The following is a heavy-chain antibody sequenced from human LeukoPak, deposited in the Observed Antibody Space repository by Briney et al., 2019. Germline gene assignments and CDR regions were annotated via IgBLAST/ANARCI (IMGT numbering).Heavy chain of an antibody. V-gene: IGHV3-20*01. CDR1: GFTVDDYG. D-gene: IGHD3-10*01. Sequence: GGSLRLSCAASGFTVDDYGMSWVRQAPGKGLEWVSGINWNGGSTGYADSVKGRFTISRDNAKNSLYLQMNSLRAEDTALYHCARDGSGSYYLSYYGMDVWGQGTTVTVSS. J-gene: IGHJ6*02. CDR3: ARDGSGSYYLSYYGMDV. CDR2: INWNGGST.